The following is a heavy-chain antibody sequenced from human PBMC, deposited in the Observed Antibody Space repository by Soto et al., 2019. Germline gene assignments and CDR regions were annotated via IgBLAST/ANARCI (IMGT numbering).Heavy chain of an antibody. CDR1: GFTFSSYS. CDR3: ARGYYDGSGPSDY. D-gene: IGHD3-10*01. V-gene: IGHV3-48*01. J-gene: IGHJ4*02. CDR2: ISSTSSTI. Sequence: GGSLRLSCAASGFTFSSYSMHWVRQAPGRGLEWVSYISSTSSTIYYADSVKGRFTISRDNAPNSLYLQMNSLRAEDTAVYFCARGYYDGSGPSDYWGQETLVTVSS.